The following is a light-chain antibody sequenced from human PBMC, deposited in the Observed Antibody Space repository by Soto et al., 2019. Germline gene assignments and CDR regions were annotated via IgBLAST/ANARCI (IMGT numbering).Light chain of an antibody. CDR3: AAWDDSLNGVL. CDR1: SSDIGSNT. J-gene: IGLJ2*01. Sequence: QSVLTQPPSASGTPGQRVTISCSGSSSDIGSNTINWYHQLPGTAPKHLIYSNNQRPSGVPDRFSGSKSGTSASLAISGLQSEDEDYYYCAAWDDSLNGVLVGGGTKVTVL. CDR2: SNN. V-gene: IGLV1-44*01.